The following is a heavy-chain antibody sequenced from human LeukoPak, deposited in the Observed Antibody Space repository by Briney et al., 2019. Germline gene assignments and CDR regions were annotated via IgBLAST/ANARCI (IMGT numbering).Heavy chain of an antibody. CDR2: FEPEDGET. J-gene: IGHJ4*02. CDR3: ARDILVGVRGVIDY. CDR1: GYTLTALS. D-gene: IGHD3-10*01. Sequence: GASVKVSCKVSGYTLTALSMHWVRQAPGKGLEWMGGFEPEDGETIYAQKFQGRVTMSEDTSTDTVYMELSSLRSDDTAVYYCARDILVGVRGVIDYWGQGTLVTVSS. V-gene: IGHV1-24*01.